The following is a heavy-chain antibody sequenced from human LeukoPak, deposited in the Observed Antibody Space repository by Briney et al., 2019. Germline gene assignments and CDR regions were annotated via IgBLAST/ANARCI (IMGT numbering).Heavy chain of an antibody. Sequence: GGTLTLSCATSRFTLNVAWMNSVRQAPGQGRECVSRSQNTVSGWTTDYGAPVKGRFTISRDDSKRTVYLQMNSLKAEDTGVYYCIRVKSWDTRFYLDSWGQGTLVTVSS. CDR3: IRVKSWDTRFYLDS. J-gene: IGHJ4*02. CDR1: RFTLNVAW. CDR2: SQNTVSGWTT. V-gene: IGHV3-15*01. D-gene: IGHD1-26*01.